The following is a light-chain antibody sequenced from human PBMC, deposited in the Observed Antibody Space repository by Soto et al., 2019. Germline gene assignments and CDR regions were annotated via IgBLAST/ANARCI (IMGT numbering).Light chain of an antibody. CDR2: TAS. CDR1: QSINIY. J-gene: IGKJ2*01. Sequence: DIQMTQSPSSLSASVGDTVTITCRTSQSINIYLNWYQQKSGRAPSLLIFTASNLETGVPSRFSGSGSGTEFTLTISSLQVEDSGTYYCQQSYDSDGYSFGQGTTLEIK. V-gene: IGKV1-39*01. CDR3: QQSYDSDGYS.